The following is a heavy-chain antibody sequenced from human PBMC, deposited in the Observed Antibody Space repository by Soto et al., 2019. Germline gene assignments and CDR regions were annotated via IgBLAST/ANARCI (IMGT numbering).Heavy chain of an antibody. D-gene: IGHD3-22*01. Sequence: SETLSLTCTVSGGSISSYYWSWIRQPPGKGLEWIGYIYYSGSTNYNPSLKSRVTISVDTSKNQFSLKLSSVTAADTAVYYCARYRLDYYDSSGYLVGFDYWGQGTLVTVSS. CDR3: ARYRLDYYDSSGYLVGFDY. V-gene: IGHV4-59*01. CDR2: IYYSGST. CDR1: GGSISSYY. J-gene: IGHJ4*02.